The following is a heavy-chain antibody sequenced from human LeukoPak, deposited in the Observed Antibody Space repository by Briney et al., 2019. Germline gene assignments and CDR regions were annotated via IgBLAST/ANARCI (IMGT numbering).Heavy chain of an antibody. CDR1: GGSFSGYY. CDR2: INHGGST. D-gene: IGHD3-22*01. V-gene: IGHV4-34*01. CDR3: ARGPPTDYYDSSGFYYVFDY. Sequence: SETLSLTCAVYGGSFSGYYWSWLRQPPGKGLEWIGEINHGGSTNYNPSLKSRVTISVDTSKNQFSLKLSSVTAADTAVYFCARGPPTDYYDSSGFYYVFDYWGQGTLVTVSS. J-gene: IGHJ4*02.